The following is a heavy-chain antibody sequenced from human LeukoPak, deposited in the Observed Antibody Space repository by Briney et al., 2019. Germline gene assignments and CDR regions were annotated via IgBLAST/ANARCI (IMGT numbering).Heavy chain of an antibody. CDR2: IYYTGST. CDR3: ARHAVVVVAATNWFDP. J-gene: IGHJ5*02. Sequence: KPSETLSLTCTVSGGSISTYYWTWIRQPPGKGLEWIGYIYYTGSTNYNPSLKSRVSISLDTSKNQFSLKLSSVTAADTAVYYCARHAVVVVAATNWFDPWGQGTLVTVSS. D-gene: IGHD2-15*01. V-gene: IGHV4-59*08. CDR1: GGSISTYY.